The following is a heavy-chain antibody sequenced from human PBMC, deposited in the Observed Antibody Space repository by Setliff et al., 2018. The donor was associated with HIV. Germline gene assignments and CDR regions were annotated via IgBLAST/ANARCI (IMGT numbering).Heavy chain of an antibody. Sequence: PGGSLRLSCVGSGFTFSHAWMSWVRQAPGKGLEWIGRMKSEVGGGTIDYAAPVNGRFTISRDDSKNTLYLQMNSLKTEDTAIYYCARRQWDYGSYYYMDVWGKGTTVTVSS. D-gene: IGHD3-10*01. CDR3: ARRQWDYGSYYYMDV. CDR2: MKSEVGGGTI. V-gene: IGHV3-15*01. J-gene: IGHJ6*03. CDR1: GFTFSHAW.